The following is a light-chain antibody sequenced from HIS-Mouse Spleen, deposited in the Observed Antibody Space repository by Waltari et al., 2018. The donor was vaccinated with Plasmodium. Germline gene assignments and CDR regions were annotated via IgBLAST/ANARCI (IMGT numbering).Light chain of an antibody. Sequence: DIQMTQSPSTLSASVGDRVTITCRASQSISSCLAWYQQKPGKAPTLLIYKASTIESGVPARFSGSGSGTEFTLTISSLQPDDFATYYCHQYNSYLFTFGPGTKVDIK. V-gene: IGKV1-5*03. CDR1: QSISSC. J-gene: IGKJ3*01. CDR2: KAS. CDR3: HQYNSYLFT.